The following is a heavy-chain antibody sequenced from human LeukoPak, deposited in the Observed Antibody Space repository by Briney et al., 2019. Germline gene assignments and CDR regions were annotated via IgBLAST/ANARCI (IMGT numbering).Heavy chain of an antibody. V-gene: IGHV1-18*01. J-gene: IGHJ4*02. CDR1: GYTFTSYA. D-gene: IGHD5-24*01. CDR2: ISAYNGNT. Sequence: GASVKVSCKASGYTFTSYAMHWVRQAPGQGLEWMGWISAYNGNTNYAQKLQGRVTMTTDTSTSTAYMELSSLRSDDTAVYYCAADDQQITVWGQGTLVTVSS. CDR3: AADDQQITV.